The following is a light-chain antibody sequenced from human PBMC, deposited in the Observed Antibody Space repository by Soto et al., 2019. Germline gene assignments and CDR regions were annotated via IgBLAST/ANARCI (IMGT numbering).Light chain of an antibody. CDR1: QGISSY. J-gene: IGKJ3*01. V-gene: IGKV1-9*01. Sequence: DIQLTQSPSFLSASVGDRVTITCRASQGISSYLVWYQQKPGKAPKLLIYAASTLQSGVPSRFSGSGSGTEFTLTISSLQPEDFATYYCQQLNSYPRFTFGPGTKVDIK. CDR3: QQLNSYPRFT. CDR2: AAS.